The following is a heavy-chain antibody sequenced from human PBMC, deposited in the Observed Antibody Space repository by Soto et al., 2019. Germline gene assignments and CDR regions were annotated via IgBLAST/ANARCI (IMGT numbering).Heavy chain of an antibody. CDR2: ISSSSSTI. CDR3: ARDRDDYGDYDRPY. D-gene: IGHD4-17*01. V-gene: IGHV3-48*01. CDR1: GFTFSSYS. Sequence: PGGSLRLSCAASGFTFSSYSMNWVRQAPGKGLEWVSYISSSSSTIYYADSVKGRFTISRDNAKNSLYLQMNSLRAEDTAVYYCARDRDDYGDYDRPYWGQGTLVTVSS. J-gene: IGHJ4*02.